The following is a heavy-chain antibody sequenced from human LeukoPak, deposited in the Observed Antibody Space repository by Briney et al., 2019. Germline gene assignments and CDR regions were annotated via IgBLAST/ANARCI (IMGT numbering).Heavy chain of an antibody. CDR2: IYTSGST. CDR3: ARGGGYCSGGSCYSHFDY. V-gene: IGHV4-4*07. Sequence: SETLSLTCTVSGGSISSYYWSWIRQPAGKGLEWIGRIYTSGSTNYNPSLKSRVTMSVDTSKNQFSLKLSSVTAADTAVYYCARGGGYCSGGSCYSHFDYWGQGTLVTVSS. D-gene: IGHD2-15*01. CDR1: GGSISSYY. J-gene: IGHJ4*02.